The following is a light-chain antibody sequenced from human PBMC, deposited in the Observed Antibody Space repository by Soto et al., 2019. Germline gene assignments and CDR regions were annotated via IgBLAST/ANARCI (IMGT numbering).Light chain of an antibody. CDR3: QQLTDWPPQWT. Sequence: EVVLTQSPDTLSLPPGERATLSCRASQSISSYLAWYQQKPGQAPRLLIYDASSRASGIPARFSGGGSGTDFPLTISSLEPEDFAVYYCQQLTDWPPQWTFGQGTKVEIK. CDR1: QSISSY. CDR2: DAS. J-gene: IGKJ1*01. V-gene: IGKV3-11*01.